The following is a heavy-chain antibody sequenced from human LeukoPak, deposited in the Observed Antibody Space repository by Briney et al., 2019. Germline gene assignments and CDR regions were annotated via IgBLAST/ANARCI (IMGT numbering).Heavy chain of an antibody. CDR2: IDDSGNT. CDR3: ARCGYYDSSGYYYPHYYYYYYMDV. V-gene: IGHV4-59*01. Sequence: SETLSLTCSVSGGSIRSNFWSWIRQPAGKGLEWIGYIDDSGNTKYNPSLKNRVTMSVDTSKNQFSLKLSSVTAADTAVYYCARCGYYDSSGYYYPHYYYYYYMDVWGKGTTVTVSS. CDR1: GGSIRSNF. J-gene: IGHJ6*03. D-gene: IGHD3-22*01.